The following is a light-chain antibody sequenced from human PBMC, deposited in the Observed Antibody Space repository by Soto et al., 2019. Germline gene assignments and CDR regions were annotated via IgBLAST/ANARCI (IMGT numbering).Light chain of an antibody. J-gene: IGLJ2*01. Sequence: QSVLTQPPSVSGAPGQRVTISCTGSSSNIGAGYAVHWYQQLPGTAPKLFIYGNNDRPSGVPDRFSGSKSGTSASLTITGLQAEDEADYYCQTYDSSLSVYVVFGGGTKVTVL. CDR1: SSNIGAGYA. CDR2: GNN. V-gene: IGLV1-40*01. CDR3: QTYDSSLSVYVV.